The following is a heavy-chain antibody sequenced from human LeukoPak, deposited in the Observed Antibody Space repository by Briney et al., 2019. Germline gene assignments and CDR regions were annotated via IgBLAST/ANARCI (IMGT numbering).Heavy chain of an antibody. CDR1: AGSISSGNYY. J-gene: IGHJ5*02. CDR3: AREPRLLRNWFDP. Sequence: SETLSLTCTVSAGSISSGNYYWSWIRQPAGKGLEWIGRIYTSGSTNYNPSLKSRVTISVDTSKNRFSLKLSSVTAADTAMYYCAREPRLLRNWFDPWGQGTLVTVSS. D-gene: IGHD2-15*01. V-gene: IGHV4-61*02. CDR2: IYTSGST.